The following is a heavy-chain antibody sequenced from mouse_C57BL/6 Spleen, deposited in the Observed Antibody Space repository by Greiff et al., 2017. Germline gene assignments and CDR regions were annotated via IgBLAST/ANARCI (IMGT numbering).Heavy chain of an antibody. Sequence: QVQLQQSGAELARPGASVKLSCKASGYTFTSYGISWVKQRTGQGLEWIGEIYPRSGNTYYNEKFKGKATLTADKSSSTAYMELRSLTSEDSAVYFCARAVAYYSNYEKGNYFDYWGQGTTLTVSS. J-gene: IGHJ2*01. CDR3: ARAVAYYSNYEKGNYFDY. V-gene: IGHV1-81*01. CDR2: IYPRSGNT. D-gene: IGHD2-5*01. CDR1: GYTFTSYG.